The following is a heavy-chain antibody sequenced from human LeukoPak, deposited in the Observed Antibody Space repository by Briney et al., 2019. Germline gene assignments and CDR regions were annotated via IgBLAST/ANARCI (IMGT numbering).Heavy chain of an antibody. J-gene: IGHJ6*03. V-gene: IGHV3-30*02. CDR2: IRYDGSNT. CDR1: GFTFSIYG. CDR3: AKALTYYYYMDV. Sequence: GGSLRLSCAASGFTFSIYGMHWVRQAPGKGLEWVSFIRYDGSNTYYADSVKGRFTISRDNSKNTLYLQMNRLRAEDTAVYYCAKALTYYYYMDVWGKGITVTVSS.